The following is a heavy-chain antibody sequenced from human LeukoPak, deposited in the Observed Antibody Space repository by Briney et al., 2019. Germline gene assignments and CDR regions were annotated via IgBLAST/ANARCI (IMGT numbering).Heavy chain of an antibody. CDR3: ARGVATIRVADYFDY. CDR1: GFTFSSYW. J-gene: IGHJ4*02. Sequence: PGGSLRLSCAASGFTFSSYWMSWVRQAPGKGLEWVANIKQDGSEKYYVDSVKGRFTISRDNAKNSLYLQMNSLRAEDTAVYYCARGVATIRVADYFDYWAREPWSPSPQ. CDR2: IKQDGSEK. V-gene: IGHV3-7*01. D-gene: IGHD5-12*01.